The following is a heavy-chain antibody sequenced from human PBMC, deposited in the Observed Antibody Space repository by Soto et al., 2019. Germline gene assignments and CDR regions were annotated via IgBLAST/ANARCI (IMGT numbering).Heavy chain of an antibody. CDR2: ISGKNGNT. Sequence: QVQLVQSGVEVKKPGASVKVSCKASGYNFISHGISWVRQAPGQGREWMGWISGKNGNTNYAQKLQGRVTLTTDTSTSTAYMELRSLRSDDTAVYYCARVSSSIVVVPDYGMDVWGQGTTVTVSS. CDR1: GYNFISHG. CDR3: ARVSSSIVVVPDYGMDV. D-gene: IGHD2-15*01. J-gene: IGHJ6*02. V-gene: IGHV1-18*04.